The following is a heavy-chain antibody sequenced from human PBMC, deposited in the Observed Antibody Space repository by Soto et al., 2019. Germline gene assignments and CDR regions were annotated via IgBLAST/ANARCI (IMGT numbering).Heavy chain of an antibody. D-gene: IGHD3-10*01. CDR1: GGSISSYY. CDR3: ARRGSGSYSDY. J-gene: IGHJ4*02. CDR2: IYYSGST. Sequence: LETLSLTCPVSGGSISSYYWSWIRQPPGKGLEWIGYIYYSGSTYYNPSPKSRVTISVDTSKNQFSLKLSSVTAADTAVYYCARRGSGSYSDYWGQGTLVTVSS. V-gene: IGHV4-59*08.